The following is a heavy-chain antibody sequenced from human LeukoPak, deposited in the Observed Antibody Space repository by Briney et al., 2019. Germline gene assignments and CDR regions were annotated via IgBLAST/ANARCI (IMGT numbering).Heavy chain of an antibody. D-gene: IGHD2-15*01. CDR2: MSSGGTYI. Sequence: GGSLRLSCAASGFTFSSYAMTWVRQAPGKRLEWVSSMSSGGTYIYYADSARGRFTISRDNAKDSLFLLMNSLRVDDTAVYYCARGRPTGSSRRFVVQWGQGTLVSVSS. CDR1: GFTFSSYA. V-gene: IGHV3-21*06. J-gene: IGHJ4*02. CDR3: ARGRPTGSSRRFVVQ.